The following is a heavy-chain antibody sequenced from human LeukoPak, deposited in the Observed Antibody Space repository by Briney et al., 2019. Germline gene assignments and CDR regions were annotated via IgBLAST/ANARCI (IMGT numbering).Heavy chain of an antibody. Sequence: GGSLRLSCAASGFTFSSYSMNWVRQAPGKGLEWVSSIGSSSSYIYYADSVKGRFTISRDNAKNSLYLQMNSLRAEDTAVYYCARDGYSSGWFQHVDAFDIWGQGTMVTVSS. D-gene: IGHD6-19*01. CDR2: IGSSSSYI. CDR1: GFTFSSYS. CDR3: ARDGYSSGWFQHVDAFDI. V-gene: IGHV3-21*01. J-gene: IGHJ3*02.